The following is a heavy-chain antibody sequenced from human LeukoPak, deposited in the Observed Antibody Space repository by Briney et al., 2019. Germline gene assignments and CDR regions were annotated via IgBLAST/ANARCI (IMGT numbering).Heavy chain of an antibody. V-gene: IGHV3-66*01. Sequence: PGGSVRLSCAASGFTVSSNYMSWVRQAPGKGREWVSVIYSGGSTYYADSVKGRFTISRDNSKNTLYLQMNILRAEYTCASYCAIDYWGPTGLYHYYYMDFWGKGTTVTVSS. CDR3: AIDYWGPTGLYHYYYMDF. CDR2: IYSGGST. J-gene: IGHJ6*03. D-gene: IGHD3-3*01. CDR1: GFTVSSNY.